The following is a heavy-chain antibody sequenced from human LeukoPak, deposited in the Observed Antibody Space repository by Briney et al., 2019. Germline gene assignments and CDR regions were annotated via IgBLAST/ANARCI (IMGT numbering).Heavy chain of an antibody. J-gene: IGHJ4*02. CDR1: GFTFSGYW. CDR3: ARVIYSGWEGELPD. V-gene: IGHV3-74*01. Sequence: TGGSLRLSCAASGFTFSGYWMHWVRQAPGKGLVWVSRINSDGSTTSYADSVMGRFTISRDNAKNTLYLQMNSLRAEDTAVYYCARVIYSGWEGELPDWGQGTLVTVSS. CDR2: INSDGSTT. D-gene: IGHD6-19*01.